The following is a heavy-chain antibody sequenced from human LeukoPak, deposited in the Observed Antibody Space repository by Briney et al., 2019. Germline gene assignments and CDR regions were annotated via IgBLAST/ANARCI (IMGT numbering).Heavy chain of an antibody. V-gene: IGHV4-30-4*01. CDR3: ARDYDYGAFDY. Sequence: ASQTLSLTCTVSGGSISSDDYYWSWIRQPPGKGLEWIGYIYYSGSTYYNPSLKSRVTISVDTSKNQFSLKLSSVTAADTAVYYCARDYDYGAFDYWGQGTLVTVSS. D-gene: IGHD4-17*01. CDR1: GGSISSDDYY. CDR2: IYYSGST. J-gene: IGHJ4*02.